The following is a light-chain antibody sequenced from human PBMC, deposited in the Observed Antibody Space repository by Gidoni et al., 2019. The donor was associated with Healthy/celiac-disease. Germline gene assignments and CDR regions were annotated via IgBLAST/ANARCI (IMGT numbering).Light chain of an antibody. Sequence: SSELTQDPAVSVALGQTVRITCQGDSLRSYYESWYQQKPGQDPVLVIYGKNHRPSGIQDRFAGSSSGNTASLTITGAQAEDEADYYCNSRDSSGNHLRVFGGGTKLTVL. CDR2: GKN. J-gene: IGLJ2*01. CDR3: NSRDSSGNHLRV. CDR1: SLRSYY. V-gene: IGLV3-19*01.